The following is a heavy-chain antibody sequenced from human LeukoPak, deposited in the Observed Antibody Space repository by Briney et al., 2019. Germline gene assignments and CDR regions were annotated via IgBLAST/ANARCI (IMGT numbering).Heavy chain of an antibody. CDR3: ARVRDGYNDAYDI. CDR2: INPSDENT. Sequence: ASVKVSCKASGYSFISYSMHWVRQAPGQGLEWMGIINPSDENTTYAQRFQGRVTMTRDMSTSTVYMELSSLKSEDTAVYYCARVRDGYNDAYDIWGQGTMVTVTS. V-gene: IGHV1-46*01. CDR1: GYSFISYS. D-gene: IGHD5-24*01. J-gene: IGHJ3*02.